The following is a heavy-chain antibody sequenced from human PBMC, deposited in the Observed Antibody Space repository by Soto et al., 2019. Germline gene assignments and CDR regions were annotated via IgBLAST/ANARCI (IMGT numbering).Heavy chain of an antibody. Sequence: QVQLVQSGAEVEKPGASVKLSCKASGYSFSNYFMHWIRQAPGQGLEWMGVINPRSGSTNYAQKFQGRVTMTRDTYTSTVYMELGSLSSEDTAGFYCASRYSVSSSCPGFDYWGQGTLVTVSS. D-gene: IGHD5-12*01. CDR3: ASRYSVSSSCPGFDY. V-gene: IGHV1-46*01. CDR2: INPRSGST. CDR1: GYSFSNYF. J-gene: IGHJ4*02.